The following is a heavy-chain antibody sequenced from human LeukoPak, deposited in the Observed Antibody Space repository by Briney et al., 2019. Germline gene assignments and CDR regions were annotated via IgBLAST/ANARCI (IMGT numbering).Heavy chain of an antibody. Sequence: GGSLRLSCVASGFTFSNYGIHWVRQAPGKGLEWVAFIRYDGSNNYYADSVNGRFTISRDNSKNTLYLQMNSLRAEDTAVYYCAKGAGRYYDSSGYYIDFWGQGTLVTVSS. J-gene: IGHJ4*02. CDR1: GFTFSNYG. CDR2: IRYDGSNN. V-gene: IGHV3-30*02. CDR3: AKGAGRYYDSSGYYIDF. D-gene: IGHD3-22*01.